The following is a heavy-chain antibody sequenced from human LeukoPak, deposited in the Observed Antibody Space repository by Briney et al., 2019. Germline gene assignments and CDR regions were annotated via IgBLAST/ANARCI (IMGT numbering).Heavy chain of an antibody. Sequence: GASVKVSCKASGYTFTGYYMHWVRQAPGQGLEWMGIINPSGGSTSYAQKFQGRVTMTRDTSTSTVYMELSSLRSEDTAVYYCARAMIVVVISDAFDIWGQGTMVTVSS. V-gene: IGHV1-46*01. CDR3: ARAMIVVVISDAFDI. J-gene: IGHJ3*02. CDR2: INPSGGST. D-gene: IGHD3-22*01. CDR1: GYTFTGYY.